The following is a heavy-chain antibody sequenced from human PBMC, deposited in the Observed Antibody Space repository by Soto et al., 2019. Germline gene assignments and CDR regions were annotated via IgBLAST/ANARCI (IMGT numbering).Heavy chain of an antibody. CDR2: VSSSTTNK. V-gene: IGHV3-30-3*01. J-gene: IGHJ6*02. Sequence: GGSLRLSCVASGFTFSNYAMHWVRQFPGKGLEWVAVVSSSTTNKFYADSVKGRFTISRDNSMNTLYLQMNSLRPEDTAVYYCANGDYFSYGMDVWGQGTTVTVSS. D-gene: IGHD4-17*01. CDR3: ANGDYFSYGMDV. CDR1: GFTFSNYA.